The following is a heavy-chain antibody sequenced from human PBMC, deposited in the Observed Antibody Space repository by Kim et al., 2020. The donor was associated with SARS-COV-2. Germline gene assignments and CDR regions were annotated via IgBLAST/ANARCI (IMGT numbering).Heavy chain of an antibody. Sequence: GGSLRLSCTTSGFTFFGHAMSWVRQAPGKGLEWVSSIDGSDGTTYYVDSVKGQFSISRDDSRNTLYLQMSALRADDTAAYYCLKGGWGWIWDYWGQGTLVTVSS. CDR2: IDGSDGTT. CDR3: LKGGWGWIWDY. V-gene: IGHV3-23*01. J-gene: IGHJ4*02. D-gene: IGHD2-21*01. CDR1: GFTFFGHA.